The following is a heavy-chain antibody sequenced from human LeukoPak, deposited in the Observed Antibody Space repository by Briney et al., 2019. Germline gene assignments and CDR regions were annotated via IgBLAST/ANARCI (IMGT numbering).Heavy chain of an antibody. CDR2: INHSGST. Sequence: PSETLSLTCAVYIESFSGYYWTWIRQPPGKGLEWIGEINHSGSTNSNPSLKRRVTISADTSKNQFSLTLSSVTAADTAMYYCARVRGDLSIDFWGQGNLVTVSS. V-gene: IGHV4-34*01. CDR1: IESFSGYY. J-gene: IGHJ4*02. D-gene: IGHD2-21*02. CDR3: ARVRGDLSIDF.